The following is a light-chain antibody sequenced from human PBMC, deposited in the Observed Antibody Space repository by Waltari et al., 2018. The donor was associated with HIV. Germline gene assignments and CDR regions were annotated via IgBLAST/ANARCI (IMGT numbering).Light chain of an antibody. CDR1: SSDVGGYNY. CDR2: EVT. J-gene: IGLJ2*01. Sequence: QSALTHPASVSGSPGQSITIPCTGTSSDVGGYNYVSWYQQHPGNAPKLMIYEVTNRPSGVSNRFSGSKSGNTASLTISGLQVEDEADYYCSSYTSSSLEIFGGGTKLTVL. CDR3: SSYTSSSLEI. V-gene: IGLV2-14*03.